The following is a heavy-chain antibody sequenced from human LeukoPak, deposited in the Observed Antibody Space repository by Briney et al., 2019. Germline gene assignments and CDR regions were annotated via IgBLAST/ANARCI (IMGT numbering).Heavy chain of an antibody. V-gene: IGHV3-23*01. CDR3: AKTFYSGSYLGFDY. J-gene: IGHJ4*02. CDR1: GFTFSSYD. Sequence: GGSLRLSCAASGFTFSSYDMSWVRQAPGKGLEWVSSISGGGSTYYADSVKGRFTISRANSKTTLYLPMNSLRAEDTAVYYCAKTFYSGSYLGFDYWGQGTLVTVSS. CDR2: ISGGGST. D-gene: IGHD1-26*01.